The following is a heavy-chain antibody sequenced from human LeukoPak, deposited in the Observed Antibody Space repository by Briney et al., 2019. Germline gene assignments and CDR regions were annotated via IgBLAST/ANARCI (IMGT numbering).Heavy chain of an antibody. CDR2: ISGSGSMT. D-gene: IGHD3-22*01. V-gene: IGHV3-23*01. J-gene: IGHJ3*02. Sequence: PGGSLRLSCAGSGITFRIYAMTWVRQAPGKGLEGVSAISGSGSMTYYADSVKGRFTISRDKSNNTPYLQMNSLRAEDTALYYCAKTGDYFDSNDYYRPDAFDIWGQGTMVTVSS. CDR3: AKTGDYFDSNDYYRPDAFDI. CDR1: GITFRIYA.